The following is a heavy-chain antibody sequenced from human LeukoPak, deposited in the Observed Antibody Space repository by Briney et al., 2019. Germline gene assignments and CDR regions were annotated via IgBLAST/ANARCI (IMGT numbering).Heavy chain of an antibody. CDR3: AKDGCGVLDY. V-gene: IGHV3-23*01. CDR2: ISGGGSST. Sequence: GGSLRLACAASGFTFSNYVMSWVRQAPGKGLEWVSDISGGGSSTHYADSVKGRFTISRENSQNTLYLQMNSLRAEDTAVYYCAKDGCGVLDYWGQGTLVTVSS. D-gene: IGHD2-8*01. J-gene: IGHJ4*02. CDR1: GFTFSNYV.